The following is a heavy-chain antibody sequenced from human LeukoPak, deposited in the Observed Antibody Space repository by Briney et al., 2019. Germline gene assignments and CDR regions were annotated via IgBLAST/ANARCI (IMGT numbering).Heavy chain of an antibody. V-gene: IGHV4-4*07. CDR2: IYTSGST. CDR1: GGSISSYY. CDR3: ARSYGDYDYFDY. Sequence: SETLSLTCSVSGGSISSYYWTWIRQPAGKGLEWIGRIYTSGSTNYNPSLKSRVTMSVDTSKNQFSLKLSSVTAADTAVYYCARSYGDYDYFDYWGQGTLVTVSS. J-gene: IGHJ4*02. D-gene: IGHD4-17*01.